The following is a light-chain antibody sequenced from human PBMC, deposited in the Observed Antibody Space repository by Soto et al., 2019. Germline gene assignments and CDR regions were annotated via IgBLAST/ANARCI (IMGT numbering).Light chain of an antibody. CDR3: AAWDDTLNVVL. CDR1: SSNIGSNT. CDR2: SNN. V-gene: IGLV1-44*01. J-gene: IGLJ2*01. Sequence: QAVVTQPPSASGTPGQRVTISCSGSSSNIGSNTVSWFQQLPGTAPKLLIYSNNQRPSGVPDRFSGSKSGTSASLAISGLQSEDEADYYCAAWDDTLNVVLFGGGTKLTVL.